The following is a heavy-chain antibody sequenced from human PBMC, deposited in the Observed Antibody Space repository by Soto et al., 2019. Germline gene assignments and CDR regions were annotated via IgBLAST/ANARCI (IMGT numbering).Heavy chain of an antibody. CDR2: TRNKANSYTT. J-gene: IGHJ4*02. D-gene: IGHD6-13*01. V-gene: IGHV3-72*01. CDR3: ARGERAAYFDY. CDR1: GFTFSDHY. Sequence: GGSLRLSCAASGFTFSDHYMDWVRQAPGKGLEWVGRTRNKANSYTTEYAASVKGRFTISRDDSKNSLYLQMNSLKTEDTAVYYCARGERAAYFDYWGQGTLVTVSS.